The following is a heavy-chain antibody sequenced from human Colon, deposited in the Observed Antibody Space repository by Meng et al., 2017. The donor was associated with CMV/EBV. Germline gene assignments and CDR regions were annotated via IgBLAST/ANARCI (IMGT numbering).Heavy chain of an antibody. J-gene: IGHJ4*02. D-gene: IGHD5-18*01. Sequence: SETLSLTCPVSDDSISSGEYLWTWIRQPPGKGLDWIGHVYNSGSAFYNSSLKSRVSISIDTSKKQFSLNLISVTAEDMAVYYCVRGGQAPYSPLDHWGQGTLVTVSS. CDR3: VRGGQAPYSPLDH. V-gene: IGHV4-30-4*08. CDR2: VYNSGSA. CDR1: DDSISSGEYL.